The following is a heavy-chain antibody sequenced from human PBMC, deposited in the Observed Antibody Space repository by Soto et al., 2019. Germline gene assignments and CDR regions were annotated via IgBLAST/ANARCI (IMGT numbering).Heavy chain of an antibody. V-gene: IGHV3-48*02. CDR3: ARVGGGYSYGYSDY. J-gene: IGHJ4*02. D-gene: IGHD5-18*01. CDR2: ISSSSSTI. CDR1: GFTFSSYS. Sequence: EVQLVESGGGLVQPGGSLRLSCAASGFTFSSYSMNWVRQAPGKGLEWVSYISSSSSTIYYADSVKGRFTISRDNAKNSLYLQMNSLRDEDTAVHYCARVGGGYSYGYSDYWGQETLVTVSS.